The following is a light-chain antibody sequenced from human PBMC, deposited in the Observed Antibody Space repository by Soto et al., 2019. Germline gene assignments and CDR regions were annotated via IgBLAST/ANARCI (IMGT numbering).Light chain of an antibody. Sequence: NFMLTQPHSVSESPGKTVTISCTRSSGSIASNYVQWYQHRPGSAPTTVIYEDNQRPSGVPDRFSGSIDSSSNSASLTISGMKTADEADSYCQSYDSRNPWVFGGGTKVTVL. CDR2: EDN. V-gene: IGLV6-57*03. CDR3: QSYDSRNPWV. CDR1: SGSIASNY. J-gene: IGLJ3*02.